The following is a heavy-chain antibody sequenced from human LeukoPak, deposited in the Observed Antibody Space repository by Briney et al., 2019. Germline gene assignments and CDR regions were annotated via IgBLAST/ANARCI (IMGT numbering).Heavy chain of an antibody. V-gene: IGHV4-4*02. CDR2: IYHTGNT. Sequence: SVKLSLTCAVSGGSSGSSNWWRWVSQPPGKGLEWIGEIYHTGNTNYNPSLKSRVTISVDKSKNQFSLKLSSVTAADTAVYYCATETYYDSSGPHFDYWGQGTLVTVSS. J-gene: IGHJ4*02. CDR3: ATETYYDSSGPHFDY. D-gene: IGHD3-22*01. CDR1: GGSSGSSNW.